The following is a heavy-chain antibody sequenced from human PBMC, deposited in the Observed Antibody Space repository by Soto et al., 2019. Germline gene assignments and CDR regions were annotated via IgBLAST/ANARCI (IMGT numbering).Heavy chain of an antibody. J-gene: IGHJ4*02. CDR3: AREVTGYSSN. CDR1: GGTFSSYT. V-gene: IGHV1-69*04. D-gene: IGHD6-13*01. CDR2: IIPILGIA. Sequence: SVKVSCKASGGTFSSYTISWVRQAPGQGLEWMGRIIPILGIANYAQKFQGRVTMTRNTSISTAYMELSSLRSEDTAVYYCAREVTGYSSNWGQGTLVTVSS.